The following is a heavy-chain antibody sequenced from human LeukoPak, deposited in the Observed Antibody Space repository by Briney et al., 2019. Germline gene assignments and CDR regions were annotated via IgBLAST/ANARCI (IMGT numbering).Heavy chain of an antibody. D-gene: IGHD3-16*02. CDR1: GFTFSSYA. CDR3: AKAIYDYVWGSYRYIDY. Sequence: GGSLRLSCAASGFTFSSYAMSWVRRAPGKGLEWVSAISGSGGSTYYADSVKGRFTISRDNSKNTLYLQMNSLRAEDTAVYYCAKAIYDYVWGSYRYIDYWGQGTLVTVSS. V-gene: IGHV3-23*01. J-gene: IGHJ4*02. CDR2: ISGSGGST.